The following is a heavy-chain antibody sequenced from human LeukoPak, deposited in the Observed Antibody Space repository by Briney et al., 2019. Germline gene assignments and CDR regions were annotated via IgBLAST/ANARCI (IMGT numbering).Heavy chain of an antibody. D-gene: IGHD5-18*01. CDR2: ISYDGSNK. V-gene: IGHV3-30*04. Sequence: GGPLRLSCAASGFTFSSYAMHWVRQAPGKGLEWVAVISYDGSNKYYADSVKGRFTISRDNSKNTLYLQMNSLRAEDTAVYYCARDTAMVTYYYYGMDVWGQGTTVTVSS. J-gene: IGHJ6*02. CDR3: ARDTAMVTYYYYGMDV. CDR1: GFTFSSYA.